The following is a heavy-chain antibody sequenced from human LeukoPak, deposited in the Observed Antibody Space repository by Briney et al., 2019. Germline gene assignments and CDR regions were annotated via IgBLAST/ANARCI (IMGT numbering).Heavy chain of an antibody. CDR2: ISHGGSS. D-gene: IGHD3-3*01. J-gene: IGHJ4*02. Sequence: PSETLSLTCAVSGGSFSAYYWSWIRQPPGKGLEWIGEISHGGSSNYNPSLKSRVTIAIDTSNNQISLKLTSVTAADTAVYYCVTYDFWRGYRIDREWGQGTLVTVSS. CDR3: VTYDFWRGYRIDRE. V-gene: IGHV4-34*01. CDR1: GGSFSAYY.